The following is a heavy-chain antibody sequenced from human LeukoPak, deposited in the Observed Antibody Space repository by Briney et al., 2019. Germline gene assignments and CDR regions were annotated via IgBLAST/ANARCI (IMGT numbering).Heavy chain of an antibody. CDR1: GFTFSSYW. D-gene: IGHD4-17*01. J-gene: IGHJ4*02. Sequence: GGSLRLSCEASGFTFSSYWMTWVRQAPGKGLEWVGNINQDGGEQYFVDSVKDRFTMSRDNAKNSLYLQLNNLGSEDTAKYYCAKGHYGDLKWGQGTLVTVSS. V-gene: IGHV3-7*04. CDR2: INQDGGEQ. CDR3: AKGHYGDLK.